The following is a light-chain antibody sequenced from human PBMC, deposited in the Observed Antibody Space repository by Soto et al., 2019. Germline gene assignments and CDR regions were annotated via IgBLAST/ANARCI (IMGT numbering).Light chain of an antibody. V-gene: IGKV1-5*01. CDR2: GAY. CDR1: QSIRNY. CDR3: QHHNSYSQT. Sequence: DIQMTQSPPTLSASVGDRVTITCRASQSIRNYMAWYQQMPGKPPKLLIYGAYNLQSGVPSRFSGSGSGPEFTLTISSLQPDDFATYFCQHHNSYSQTFGQGTKVEIK. J-gene: IGKJ1*01.